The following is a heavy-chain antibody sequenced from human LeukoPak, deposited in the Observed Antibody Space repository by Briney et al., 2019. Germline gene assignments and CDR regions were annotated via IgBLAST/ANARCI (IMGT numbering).Heavy chain of an antibody. D-gene: IGHD6-13*01. CDR1: GYTFTSYA. Sequence: ASVKVSCKASGYTFTSYAMNWVRQAPGQGLEWMGWINTNTGNPTYAQGFTGRFVFSLDTSVSTAYLQISSLKAEDTAVYYCARDHWRGSIAAVGTYYYYGMDVWGQGTTVTVSS. CDR2: INTNTGNP. V-gene: IGHV7-4-1*02. J-gene: IGHJ6*02. CDR3: ARDHWRGSIAAVGTYYYYGMDV.